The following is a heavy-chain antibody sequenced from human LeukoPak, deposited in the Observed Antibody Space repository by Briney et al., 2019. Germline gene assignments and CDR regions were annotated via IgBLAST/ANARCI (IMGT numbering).Heavy chain of an antibody. Sequence: ASVRVSCKASGYTFTSYDINWVRQDTGQGLEWMGWMNPISGNTGYAQKFQGRVTMTRNTSITTAYMELSSLRSEDTAVYFCARGRGCSGDSCRSGWFDPWGQGTPVTVSS. CDR3: ARGRGCSGDSCRSGWFDP. CDR2: MNPISGNT. J-gene: IGHJ5*02. D-gene: IGHD2-15*01. V-gene: IGHV1-8*01. CDR1: GYTFTSYD.